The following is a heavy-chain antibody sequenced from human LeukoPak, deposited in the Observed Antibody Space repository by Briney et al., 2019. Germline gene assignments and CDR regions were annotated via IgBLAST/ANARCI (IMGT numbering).Heavy chain of an antibody. Sequence: PSEPLSLTCAVSGGSISSGGYSWSWIRQPPGKGLEWIGYIYHSGSTYYNPSLKSRVTISVDRSKNQFSLKLSSVTAADTAVYYCARATNWFDPWGQGTLVTVSS. CDR2: IYHSGST. J-gene: IGHJ5*02. CDR3: ARATNWFDP. V-gene: IGHV4-30-2*01. CDR1: GGSISSGGYS.